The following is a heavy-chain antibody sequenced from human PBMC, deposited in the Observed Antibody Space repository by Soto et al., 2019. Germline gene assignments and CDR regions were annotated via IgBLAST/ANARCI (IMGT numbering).Heavy chain of an antibody. CDR1: GGSIITGDFS. CDR3: ARDRSTSGYPNFDP. CDR2: IYHEGST. V-gene: IGHV4-30-2*01. Sequence: SETLSLTCAVSGGSIITGDFSWNWIRQPPGKGLEWVGYIYHEGSTYYNPSLKGRATISVDRSKNYFSLKLSSVTAADTGVYFCARDRSTSGYPNFDPWGQGTLVTVSS. D-gene: IGHD3-22*01. J-gene: IGHJ5*02.